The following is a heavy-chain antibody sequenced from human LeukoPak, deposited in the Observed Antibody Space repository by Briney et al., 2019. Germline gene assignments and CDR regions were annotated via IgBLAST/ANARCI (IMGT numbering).Heavy chain of an antibody. Sequence: PSETLSLTCTVSGGSISSSSYYWGWIRQPPGKGLEWIGSTYYSGSTYYNPSLKSRATISVDTSKNQFSLKLSSVTAADTAVYYCARLQGRAAAGTYWGQGTLVTVSS. CDR3: ARLQGRAAAGTY. J-gene: IGHJ4*02. CDR2: TYYSGST. D-gene: IGHD6-13*01. V-gene: IGHV4-39*01. CDR1: GGSISSSSYY.